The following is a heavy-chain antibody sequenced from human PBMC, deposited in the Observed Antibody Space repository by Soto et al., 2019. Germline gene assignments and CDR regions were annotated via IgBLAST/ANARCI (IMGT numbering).Heavy chain of an antibody. V-gene: IGHV1-58*01. J-gene: IGHJ3*02. CDR1: GFTFTSSA. Sequence: SVKVSCKASGFTFTSSAVQWVRQARGQRLEWIGWIVVGSGNTNYAQKFQERVTITRDMSTSTAYMELSSLRSEDTAVYYCAAVRLGYSWGPFDIWGQGTMVTVSS. CDR3: AAVRLGYSWGPFDI. CDR2: IVVGSGNT. D-gene: IGHD5-18*01.